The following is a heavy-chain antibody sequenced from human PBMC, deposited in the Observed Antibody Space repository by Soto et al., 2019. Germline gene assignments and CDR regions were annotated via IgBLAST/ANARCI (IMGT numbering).Heavy chain of an antibody. CDR1: GFTFSSCA. Sequence: EVQLLESGGGLVQPGGSLRLSCAASGFTFSSCAMGWVRQAPGKGLEWVSDIIDSGASTCYADSVKGRFTISRDNSKSTLYLQMISLRAEDTALYYCAKGRSYYYYYGVDVWGQGTTVTVSS. J-gene: IGHJ6*02. CDR2: IIDSGAST. V-gene: IGHV3-23*01. CDR3: AKGRSYYYYYGVDV.